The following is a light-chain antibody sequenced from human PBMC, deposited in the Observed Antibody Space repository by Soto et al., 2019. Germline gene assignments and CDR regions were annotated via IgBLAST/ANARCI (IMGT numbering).Light chain of an antibody. V-gene: IGKV3-15*01. CDR1: QSVASA. J-gene: IGKJ2*01. CDR2: GAS. CDR3: QNYKYWPYT. Sequence: EVLMTQSTDILSVSPGETAILSCRASQSVASALAWYQQRPGQPPRVIMYGASVRSTGLPDRFSGSGSGTEFTLTITSLQSEDFAVYFCQNYKYWPYTFGQGTKLEIK.